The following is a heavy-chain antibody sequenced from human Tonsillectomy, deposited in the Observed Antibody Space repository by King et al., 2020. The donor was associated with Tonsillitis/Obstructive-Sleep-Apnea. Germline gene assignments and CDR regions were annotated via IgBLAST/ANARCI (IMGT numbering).Heavy chain of an antibody. CDR2: IYYSGST. D-gene: IGHD1-26*01. CDR1: GGSISSSSYY. V-gene: IGHV4-39*01. Sequence: QLQESGPGLVKPSETLSLTCTVSGGSISSSSYYWGWIRQPPGKGLEWIGNIYYSGSTYYNPSLKSRVTISVDTSKNQFSLKFSSVTAADTAVYYCARLGVPGRFDYWGQGTLVTVSS. J-gene: IGHJ4*02. CDR3: ARLGVPGRFDY.